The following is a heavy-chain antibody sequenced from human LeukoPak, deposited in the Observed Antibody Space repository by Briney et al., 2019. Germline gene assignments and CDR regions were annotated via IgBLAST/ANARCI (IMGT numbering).Heavy chain of an antibody. CDR1: GFTFSSYD. Sequence: GGSLRLSCAASGFTFSSYDMHWVRQAPGKGLEWVAVISYDGSNKYYADSVKGRFTISRDNSKNTLYLQMNRLRAEDTSVYYCATTGGMIGYSDYWGQGTLVTVSS. D-gene: IGHD3-9*01. V-gene: IGHV3-30*03. CDR3: ATTGGMIGYSDY. CDR2: ISYDGSNK. J-gene: IGHJ4*02.